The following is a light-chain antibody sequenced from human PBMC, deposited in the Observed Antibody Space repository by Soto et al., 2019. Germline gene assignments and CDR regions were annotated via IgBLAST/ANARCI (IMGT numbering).Light chain of an antibody. CDR2: KAS. V-gene: IGKV1-5*03. CDR1: QSLSSW. Sequence: DIQMTQSPSTLSASVGDRVTITCRASQSLSSWLAWYQQKPGKAPKLLIYKASSLQSGVPSRFSGTGSGTEFTLTITSLQPDDFAIYYCQQYNGFPRTFGGGTKVEIK. CDR3: QQYNGFPRT. J-gene: IGKJ4*02.